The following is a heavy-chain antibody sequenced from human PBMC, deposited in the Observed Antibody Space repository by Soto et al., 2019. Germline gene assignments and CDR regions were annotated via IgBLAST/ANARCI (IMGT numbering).Heavy chain of an antibody. CDR3: ARVPLERFLEWLSYYYYYGMDV. J-gene: IGHJ6*02. CDR2: IYSGGST. CDR1: GFTVSSNY. Sequence: PGGSLRLSCAASGFTVSSNYMSWVRQAPGKGLEWVSVIYSGGSTYYADSVKGRFTISRHNSKNTLYLQMNSLRAEDTAVYYCARVPLERFLEWLSYYYYYGMDVWGQGTTVTVSS. V-gene: IGHV3-53*04. D-gene: IGHD3-3*01.